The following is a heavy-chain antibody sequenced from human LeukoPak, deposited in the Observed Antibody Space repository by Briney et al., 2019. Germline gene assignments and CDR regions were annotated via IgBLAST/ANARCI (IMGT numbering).Heavy chain of an antibody. CDR3: ARDLMGAGAGRIDY. D-gene: IGHD6-19*01. Sequence: SETLSLTCTVSGGSISSSSYYWGWIRQPPGKGLEWIGSIYYSGSTYYNPFIKSRVTIFVDTSKNQFSLKLSSVTAADTAVYYCARDLMGAGAGRIDYWGQGTLVTVSS. CDR1: GGSISSSSYY. CDR2: IYYSGST. V-gene: IGHV4-39*02. J-gene: IGHJ4*02.